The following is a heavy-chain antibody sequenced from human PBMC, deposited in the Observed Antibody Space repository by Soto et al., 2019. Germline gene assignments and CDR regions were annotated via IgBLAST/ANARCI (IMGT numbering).Heavy chain of an antibody. J-gene: IGHJ3*01. Sequence: GGSLRLSCAASGFSFSNYAMNWVRQAPGKGLEWVSVISGSGGSASYADSVQGRFTISRDNSNNTLYLQMNSLRAEDTAIYSSVRQPSPSYSRGYFDFWGRGTMVTVS. V-gene: IGHV3-23*01. CDR3: VRQPSPSYSRGYFDF. CDR1: GFSFSNYA. CDR2: ISGSGGSA. D-gene: IGHD5-12*01.